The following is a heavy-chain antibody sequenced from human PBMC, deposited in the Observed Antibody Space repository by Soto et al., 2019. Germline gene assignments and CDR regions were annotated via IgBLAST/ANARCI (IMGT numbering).Heavy chain of an antibody. Sequence: SVKVSCKTSGGTFSTYTVSWVRQAPGQGLEWIGRIIPILDVLTYAQKFQGRVTITADKSTSTAYLELTSLKSEDTAVYFCAKDWDGFTVTGYTYGMDVWGQGTTVTVSS. CDR3: AKDWDGFTVTGYTYGMDV. J-gene: IGHJ6*02. D-gene: IGHD6-13*01. CDR2: IIPILDVL. CDR1: GGTFSTYT. V-gene: IGHV1-69*04.